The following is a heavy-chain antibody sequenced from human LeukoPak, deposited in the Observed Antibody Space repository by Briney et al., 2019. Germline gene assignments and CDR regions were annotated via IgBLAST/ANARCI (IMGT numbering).Heavy chain of an antibody. Sequence: ASVKVSCKASGYTFTSYAMNWVRQAPGQGLEWMGWINTNAGNPTYAQGFTGRFVFSLDTSVSTAYLQICSLKAEDTAVYYCARGSRVVPAAVPGRNYYGMDVWGKGTTVTVSS. CDR2: INTNAGNP. CDR1: GYTFTSYA. J-gene: IGHJ6*04. CDR3: ARGSRVVPAAVPGRNYYGMDV. D-gene: IGHD2-2*01. V-gene: IGHV7-4-1*01.